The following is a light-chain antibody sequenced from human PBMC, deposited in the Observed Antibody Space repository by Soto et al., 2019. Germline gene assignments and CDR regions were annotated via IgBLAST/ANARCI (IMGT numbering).Light chain of an antibody. CDR1: QTIATF. CDR3: QLSHTTLT. CDR2: GAS. Sequence: DIQMTQSPSSLSASVGDRVTITCRASQTIATFLNWYQQKPGKAPKLLIYGASTLQSGVPSRFSGSGSGADFTLTISSLQPEDSATYYCQLSHTTLTFGQGTRLGIK. J-gene: IGKJ5*01. V-gene: IGKV1-39*01.